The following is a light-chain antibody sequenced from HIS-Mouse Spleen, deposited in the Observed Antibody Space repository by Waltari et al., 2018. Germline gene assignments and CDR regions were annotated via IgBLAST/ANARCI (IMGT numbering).Light chain of an antibody. Sequence: QSALTQPASVSGSPGQSITISCTGTSSYVGGYNYVSWYQQHPDKAPKLMIYDVSNRPSGVSNRFSGSKSGNTASLTISGLQAEDEADYYCSSYTSSSFNVVFGGGTKLTVL. J-gene: IGLJ2*01. CDR3: SSYTSSSFNVV. CDR2: DVS. CDR1: SSYVGGYNY. V-gene: IGLV2-14*03.